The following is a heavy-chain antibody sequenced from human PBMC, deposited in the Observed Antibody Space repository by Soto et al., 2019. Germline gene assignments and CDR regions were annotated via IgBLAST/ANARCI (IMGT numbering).Heavy chain of an antibody. CDR2: IYSGGGT. D-gene: IGHD2-15*01. J-gene: IGHJ4*02. V-gene: IGHV4-31*03. CDR1: GGSIGSSVYY. CDR3: ARGSRPIVVVVAATLDY. Sequence: ASETLSLTCSVSGGSIGSSVYYWSWIRQRPGQGLEWIGYIYSGGGTYYSPSLKSRVRISVDTSKNLFSLNLASVTAADTAVYYCARGSRPIVVVVAATLDYWGQGTPVTVSS.